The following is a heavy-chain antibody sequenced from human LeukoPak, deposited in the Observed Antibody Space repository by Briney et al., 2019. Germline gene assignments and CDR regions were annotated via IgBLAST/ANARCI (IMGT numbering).Heavy chain of an antibody. CDR3: ARARVGEPTDY. D-gene: IGHD1-26*01. Sequence: GGSLRLSCAASGFPFSSYAMYWVRQAPGKGLVWVSRVHGDGNNIGYADSVKGRITIFRDNAKNTLYLQMNSLRPDDTAVYYCARARVGEPTDYWGQGTLVTVSS. V-gene: IGHV3-74*01. CDR1: GFPFSSYA. J-gene: IGHJ4*02. CDR2: VHGDGNNI.